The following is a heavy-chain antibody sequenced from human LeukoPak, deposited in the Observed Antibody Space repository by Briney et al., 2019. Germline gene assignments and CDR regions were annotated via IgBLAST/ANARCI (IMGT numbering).Heavy chain of an antibody. Sequence: SVKVSCKASGGTFSSYAISWVRQAPGQGLEWVGGIIPIFGTANYAQKFQGRVTITADESTSTAYMELSSLRSEDTAVYYCARANRGSRVDAFDIWGQGTMVTVSS. CDR1: GGTFSSYA. J-gene: IGHJ3*02. CDR2: IIPIFGTA. CDR3: ARANRGSRVDAFDI. D-gene: IGHD1-14*01. V-gene: IGHV1-69*13.